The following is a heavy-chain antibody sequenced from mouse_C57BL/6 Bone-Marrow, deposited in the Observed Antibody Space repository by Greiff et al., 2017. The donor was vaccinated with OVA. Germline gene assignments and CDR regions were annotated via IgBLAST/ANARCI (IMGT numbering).Heavy chain of an antibody. J-gene: IGHJ4*01. CDR2: IDPNSGGT. D-gene: IGHD1-1*01. CDR1: GFNIKDYY. Sequence: QVQLQQSGAELVKPGASVKLSCTASGFNIKDYYMHWVKQRPGRGLEWIGRIDPNSGGTKYNEKFKSKATLTVDKPSSTAYMQLSSLTSEDSAVYYCAREGTTVVAYYAMDYWGQGTSVTVSS. V-gene: IGHV1-72*01. CDR3: AREGTTVVAYYAMDY.